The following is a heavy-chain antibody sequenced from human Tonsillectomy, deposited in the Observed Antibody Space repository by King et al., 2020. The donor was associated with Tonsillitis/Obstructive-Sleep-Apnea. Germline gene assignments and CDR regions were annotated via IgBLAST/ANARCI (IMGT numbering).Heavy chain of an antibody. D-gene: IGHD2-15*01. Sequence: QLVQSGAEVKKPGSSVKVSCKASGGTFSSYAISWGRQAPGQGLEWMGGIIPIFGTANYAQKFQGRVTITADESTSTAYMELSSLRSEDTAVYYCANVVVAATPELTSYYYYYMDVWGKGTTVTVSS. J-gene: IGHJ6*03. CDR1: GGTFSSYA. CDR3: ANVVVAATPELTSYYYYYMDV. V-gene: IGHV1-69*01. CDR2: IIPIFGTA.